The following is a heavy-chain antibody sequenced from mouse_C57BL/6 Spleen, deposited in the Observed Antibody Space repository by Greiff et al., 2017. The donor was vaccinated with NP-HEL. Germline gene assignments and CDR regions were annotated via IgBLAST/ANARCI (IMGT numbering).Heavy chain of an antibody. D-gene: IGHD3-2*02. CDR3: ARGGQLRLFPFDY. J-gene: IGHJ2*01. CDR1: GYTFTDHT. V-gene: IGHV1-78*01. Sequence: VKLQQSDAELVKPGASVKISCKVSGYTFTDHTIHWMKQRPEQGLEWIGYIYPRDGSTKYNEKFKGKATLTADKSSSTAYMQLNSLTSEDSAVYFCARGGQLRLFPFDYWGQGTTLTVSS. CDR2: IYPRDGST.